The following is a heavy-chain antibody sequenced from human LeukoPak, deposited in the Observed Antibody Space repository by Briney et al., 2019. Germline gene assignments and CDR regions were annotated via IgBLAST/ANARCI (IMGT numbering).Heavy chain of an antibody. Sequence: GGSLRLSCTASGFTFSNFWMGWVREAPGKGLEWVANIKQDETEKVYLGSVKGRFTISRDNSKSTLYLQLDSLRAEDTALYYCAKYETWTSGRYFDYWGQGTLVTVSS. CDR1: GFTFSNFW. CDR2: IKQDETEK. V-gene: IGHV3-7*03. J-gene: IGHJ4*02. CDR3: AKYETWTSGRYFDY. D-gene: IGHD6-19*01.